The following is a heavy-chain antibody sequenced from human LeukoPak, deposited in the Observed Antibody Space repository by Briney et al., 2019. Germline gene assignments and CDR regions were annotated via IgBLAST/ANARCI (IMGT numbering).Heavy chain of an antibody. J-gene: IGHJ5*02. D-gene: IGHD4-17*01. V-gene: IGHV1-69*06. CDR2: IIPIFGTA. CDR3: AKTPARACGDYEGWFDP. CDR1: GGTFSSYA. Sequence: SVKVSCKASGGTFSSYAISWVRQAPGQGLEWMGGIIPIFGTANYAQKFQGRVTITADKSTSTAYMELSSLRSEDTAVYYCAKTPARACGDYEGWFDPWGQGTLVTVSS.